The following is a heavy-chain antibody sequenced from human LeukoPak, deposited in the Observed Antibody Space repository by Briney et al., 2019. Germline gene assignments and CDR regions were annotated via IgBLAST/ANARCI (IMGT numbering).Heavy chain of an antibody. J-gene: IGHJ4*02. CDR2: IYYSGST. CDR1: GGSISSSSYY. D-gene: IGHD3-3*01. V-gene: IGHV4-39*02. Sequence: PSETLSLTCTVSGGSISSSSYYWGWIRQPPGPGLEWIGSIYYSGSTYYNPSLKSRVTISVDTSKNQFSLKLSSVTAADTAVYYCAREFGVVIPFDYWGQGTLVTVSS. CDR3: AREFGVVIPFDY.